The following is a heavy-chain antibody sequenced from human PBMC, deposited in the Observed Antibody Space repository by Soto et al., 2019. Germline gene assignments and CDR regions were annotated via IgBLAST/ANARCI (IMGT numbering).Heavy chain of an antibody. J-gene: IGHJ5*02. CDR2: ISSNSAYI. Sequence: PVGSLRLSCAASVFTFRSFTMNCVRQSPGKWLEWVSTISSNSAYIYYTDALRGRFTISRDNAKNSLHLQMNSLRAEDTAVYYCTRDASRDSSARGWFEPWGPGTLVSVS. CDR1: VFTFRSFT. CDR3: TRDASRDSSARGWFEP. D-gene: IGHD6-13*01. V-gene: IGHV3-21*01.